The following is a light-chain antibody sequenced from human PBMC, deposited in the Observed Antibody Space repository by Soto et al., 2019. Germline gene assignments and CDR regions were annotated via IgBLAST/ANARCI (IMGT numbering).Light chain of an antibody. CDR1: PSISSW. J-gene: IGKJ3*01. Sequence: IQMTQSPSTLSASEGDRVTITFRSSPSISSWLAWYQQKPGKAPKLLIYKASSLESGVPSRFSGSGSGTEFTLTISSLHPDYFSTDYCQQDGSYSAGVTVGPGTKVDIK. CDR3: QQDGSYSAGVT. CDR2: KAS. V-gene: IGKV1-5*03.